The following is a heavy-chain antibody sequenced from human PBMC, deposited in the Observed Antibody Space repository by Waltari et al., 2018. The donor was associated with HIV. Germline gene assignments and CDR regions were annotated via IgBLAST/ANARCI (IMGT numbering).Heavy chain of an antibody. D-gene: IGHD3-22*01. CDR2: IAAYNGST. J-gene: IGHJ4*02. Sequence: QVQLVQSGAEVKKPGASVKVSCKASGYTFTSYGISWVRQAPGQGLEWMGWIAAYNGSTNHAQKLQGRVTMITDTSTSTAYMELRSRIADDTAVYYCARDNSINYYDSSGSVYWGQGTLVTVSS. CDR1: GYTFTSYG. CDR3: ARDNSINYYDSSGSVY. V-gene: IGHV1-18*01.